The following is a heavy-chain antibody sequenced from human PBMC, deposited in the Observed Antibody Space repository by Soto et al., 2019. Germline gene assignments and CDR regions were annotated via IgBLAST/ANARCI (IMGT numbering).Heavy chain of an antibody. V-gene: IGHV4-61*08. D-gene: IGHD6-19*01. CDR2: TYYNGDT. CDR1: DDSFRGAEYY. CDR3: ARGPAYIDGWRTFDL. J-gene: IGHJ4*02. Sequence: SETLSLTCTVSDDSFRGAEYYWSWIRQPLGKGPGWIGYTYYNGDTKYNPALRSRVTMSEDTSKNQFSLRLSSVTAADTAVYFCARGPAYIDGWRTFDLWGRGILVTVSS.